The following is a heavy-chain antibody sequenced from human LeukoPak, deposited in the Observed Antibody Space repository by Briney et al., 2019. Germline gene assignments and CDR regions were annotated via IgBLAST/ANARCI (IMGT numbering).Heavy chain of an antibody. V-gene: IGHV3-48*01. CDR3: ARGLALALTVTPKAFDY. D-gene: IGHD4-11*01. CDR2: ISNSGSPI. CDR1: GFPFDSHS. Sequence: EPGGSLSLSYVVSGFPFDSHSMKWARPARGKGREWISYISNSGSPIYYADSVKGRFTISRDKDKSSLYLQMNSLAADDTAVYYCARGLALALTVTPKAFDYWGQGTLVTVSS. J-gene: IGHJ4*02.